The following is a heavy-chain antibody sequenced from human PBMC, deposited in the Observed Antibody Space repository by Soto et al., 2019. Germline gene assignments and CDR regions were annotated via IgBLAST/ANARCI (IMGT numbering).Heavy chain of an antibody. V-gene: IGHV1-69*01. CDR3: AREADRRCLHLFDY. J-gene: IGHJ4*02. CDR1: GGTFSTYG. D-gene: IGHD3-22*01. Sequence: QVQLVQSGAEVKKPGSSVKVSCMASGGTFSTYGVSWVRQAPGQGLEWMGGIIPLLGTSNYAQKFQGRVTIRADESMTTAYMEMRSLRSYDTAVYFCAREADRRCLHLFDYWGQGTLVTVSS. CDR2: IIPLLGTS.